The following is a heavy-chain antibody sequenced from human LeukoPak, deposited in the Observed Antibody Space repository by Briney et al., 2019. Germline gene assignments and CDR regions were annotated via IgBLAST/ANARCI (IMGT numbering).Heavy chain of an antibody. CDR1: GFTFSNAW. CDR2: IKSKTDGGTT. CDR3: TTEKRGPNWFDP. Sequence: GGSLRLSCAASGFTFSNAWMSWVRQAPGKGLEWVARIKSKTDGGTTDYAAPVKGRFTISRDDSKNTLYLQMNSLKTEDTAVYYCTTEKRGPNWFDPWGQGTLVTVSS. V-gene: IGHV3-15*01. J-gene: IGHJ5*02.